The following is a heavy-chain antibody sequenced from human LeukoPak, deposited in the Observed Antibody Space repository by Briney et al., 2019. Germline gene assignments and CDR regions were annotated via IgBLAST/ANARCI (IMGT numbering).Heavy chain of an antibody. J-gene: IGHJ6*02. CDR2: ISSGSSYI. Sequence: GGSLRLSCAASGFTFSSYTMNWVRQAPGKGLEWVSSISSGSSYIYYADSLKVRFTISRDNAKNSLYLQMNSLRAEDTAVYYCATLPHMYGGSSTHYFYYGMDVWGQGTTVTVSS. D-gene: IGHD6-13*01. V-gene: IGHV3-21*01. CDR3: ATLPHMYGGSSTHYFYYGMDV. CDR1: GFTFSSYT.